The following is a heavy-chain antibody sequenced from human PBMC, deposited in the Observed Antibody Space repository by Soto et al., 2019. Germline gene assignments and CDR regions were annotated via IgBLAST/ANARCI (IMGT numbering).Heavy chain of an antibody. J-gene: IGHJ4*02. Sequence: SETLSLTCTVSGGSISSSSYYWGWIRQPPGKGLEWIGYIYYSGSTNYNPSLKSRVTISVDTSKNQFSLKLSSVTAADTAVYYCAREQRWLQYVGYYFDYWGQGTLVTVSS. V-gene: IGHV4-61*01. D-gene: IGHD5-12*01. CDR1: GGSISSSSYY. CDR2: IYYSGST. CDR3: AREQRWLQYVGYYFDY.